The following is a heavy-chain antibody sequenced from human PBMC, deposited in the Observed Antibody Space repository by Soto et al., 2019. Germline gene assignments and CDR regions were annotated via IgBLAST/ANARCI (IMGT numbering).Heavy chain of an antibody. CDR1: GGSISSTIYY. V-gene: IGHV4-39*01. CDR3: ARQRGVQASYYFDQ. Sequence: QLPLQESGPGLVKPSETLSLTCTVSGGSISSTIYYWGWIRQPPGKGLEWIGSIYESGSTYYNPSLKSRVTMSVDMSKNQFSLKLSSVTAADTAVFYCARQRGVQASYYFDQWGQGTLVTVSS. CDR2: IYESGST. D-gene: IGHD3-10*01. J-gene: IGHJ4*02.